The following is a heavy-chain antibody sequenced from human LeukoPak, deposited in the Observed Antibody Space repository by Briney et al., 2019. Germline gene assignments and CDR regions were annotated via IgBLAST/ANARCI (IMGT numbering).Heavy chain of an antibody. D-gene: IGHD6-19*01. CDR2: IWFDGNNI. CDR3: AGDSLPMAVTGPFDH. J-gene: IGHJ4*02. V-gene: IGHV3-33*01. Sequence: GGSLRLSCAASVFNFSSYGMHWVRQAPGKGLEGVTSIWFDGNNIHYADSVKGRVIISRDNSKSALYLQMNRLRAEDTAIYYCAGDSLPMAVTGPFDHWGQGALVTVSS. CDR1: VFNFSSYG.